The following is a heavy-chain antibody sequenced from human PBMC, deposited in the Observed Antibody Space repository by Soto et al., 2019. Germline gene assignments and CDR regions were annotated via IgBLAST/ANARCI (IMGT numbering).Heavy chain of an antibody. V-gene: IGHV4-4*02. J-gene: IGHJ4*02. D-gene: IGHD6-19*01. Sequence: QVQLQESGPGLVKPSGTLSLTCAVSGGAISSSNWWSWVRQPPGKGLEWIGEIYHSGTTNYNPSLNSRVTISVDKSQNQFSLKLSSVTAADTAVYYCARSTSSGWYEGHGYWGQGTLVTVSS. CDR2: IYHSGTT. CDR3: ARSTSSGWYEGHGY. CDR1: GGAISSSNW.